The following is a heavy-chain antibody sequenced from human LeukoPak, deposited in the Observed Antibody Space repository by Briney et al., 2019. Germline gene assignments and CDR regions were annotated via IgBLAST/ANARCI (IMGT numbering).Heavy chain of an antibody. CDR3: AASTSPSSWFDP. J-gene: IGHJ5*02. CDR1: GFTFSTYT. V-gene: IGHV3-23*01. D-gene: IGHD2-2*01. Sequence: PGGSLRLSCAASGFTFSTYTMYWVRHPPGKGLEWVSIIGSSGGGIHYADSVKGRFTISRDNSKNTLYLQMNSLRAEDTAVYYCAASTSPSSWFDPWGQGTLVTVSS. CDR2: IGSSGGGI.